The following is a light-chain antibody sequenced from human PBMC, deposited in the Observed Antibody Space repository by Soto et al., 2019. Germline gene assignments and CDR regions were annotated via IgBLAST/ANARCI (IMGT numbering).Light chain of an antibody. CDR1: SSDVVSYYL. J-gene: IGLJ1*01. Sequence: QSVLTQPASVSGSPGQSITISCTGTSSDVVSYYLVSWYQQHPGKASYLMIFEVSLLLLGVSFRFSGSKSCNTASLTISGLQAEDEADYYCCSYAGSSWGYVFGTGTKVTVL. CDR3: CSYAGSSWGYV. CDR2: EVS. V-gene: IGLV2-23*02.